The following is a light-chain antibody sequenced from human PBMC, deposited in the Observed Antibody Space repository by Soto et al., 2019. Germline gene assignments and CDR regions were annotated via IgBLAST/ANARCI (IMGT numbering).Light chain of an antibody. CDR3: QQYSKWPPWT. V-gene: IGKV3-15*01. CDR1: QSLNGN. Sequence: EIVLTQSPATLSVSPGERATLSCRASQSLNGNVAWYQQKPGQAPRLLIYRASTRATGVPGRFSASGSGTDFTLTISSLQSEDSAVYYCQQYSKWPPWTFGPGT. CDR2: RAS. J-gene: IGKJ1*01.